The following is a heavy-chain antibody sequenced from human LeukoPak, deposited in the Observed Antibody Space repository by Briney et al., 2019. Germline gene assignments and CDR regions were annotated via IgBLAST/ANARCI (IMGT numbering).Heavy chain of an antibody. CDR1: GFTFSSYG. Sequence: GGSLRLSCAASGFTFSSYGMHWVRQAPGKGLEWVAVISYDGSNKYYADSVKGRFTISRDNSKNTLYLQMNSLRAEDTAVYYCAKVAVAGTKGKPHYYYYGMDVWGQGTTVTVSS. CDR3: AKVAVAGTKGKPHYYYYGMDV. D-gene: IGHD6-19*01. V-gene: IGHV3-30*18. CDR2: ISYDGSNK. J-gene: IGHJ6*02.